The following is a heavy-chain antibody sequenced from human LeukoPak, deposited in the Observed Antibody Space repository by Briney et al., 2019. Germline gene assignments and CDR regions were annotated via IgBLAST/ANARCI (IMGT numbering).Heavy chain of an antibody. Sequence: GGSLRLSCAASGFTFSSYAMHWVRQAPGKGLEWVAVISYDGSNKYYADSVKGRFTISRDNSKNTLYLQMNSLRAEGTAVYYCARELLLWFGEFDYWGQGTLVTVSS. CDR2: ISYDGSNK. CDR1: GFTFSSYA. D-gene: IGHD3-10*01. V-gene: IGHV3-30-3*01. CDR3: ARELLLWFGEFDY. J-gene: IGHJ4*02.